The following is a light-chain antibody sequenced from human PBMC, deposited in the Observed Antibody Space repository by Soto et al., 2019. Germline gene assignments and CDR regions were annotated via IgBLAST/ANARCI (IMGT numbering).Light chain of an antibody. Sequence: EVVLTQSPGTLSLSPGERATLSCRASQSVSNNYFAWYQQKPGQAPRLLIFGSSDRATGIPDRFSGSGSGTDFTLTISRLEPEDFALYYGQQYGSSPPYTFGQGTKLEIK. V-gene: IGKV3-20*01. J-gene: IGKJ2*01. CDR2: GSS. CDR1: QSVSNNY. CDR3: QQYGSSPPYT.